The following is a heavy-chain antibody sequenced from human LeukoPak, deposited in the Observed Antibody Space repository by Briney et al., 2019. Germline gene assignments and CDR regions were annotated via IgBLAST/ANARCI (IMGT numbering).Heavy chain of an antibody. CDR2: IYYSGST. CDR3: AREGIVGATSFDY. CDR1: GGSISSGDYY. J-gene: IGHJ4*02. Sequence: SETLSLTCTVSGGSISSGDYYWGWIRQPPGKGLEWIGYIYYSGSTYYNPSLKSRVTISVDTSKNQFSLKLSSVTAADTAVYYCAREGIVGATSFDYWGQGTLVTVSS. D-gene: IGHD1-26*01. V-gene: IGHV4-30-4*01.